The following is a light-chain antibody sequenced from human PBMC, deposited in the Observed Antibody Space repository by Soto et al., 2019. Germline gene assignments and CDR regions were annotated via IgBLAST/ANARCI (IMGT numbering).Light chain of an antibody. CDR3: QQYSNLIT. CDR1: QDVSNY. V-gene: IGKV1-33*01. CDR2: DAS. J-gene: IGKJ5*01. Sequence: IQVTQDPSSFSPSVAHTDTNTCQASQDVSNYLNWYQQKLGKAPKLLIYDASNLETGVPSRFSGSGSGTYFSFTISSLQPEDFATYYCQQYSNLITFGQGTRLEIK.